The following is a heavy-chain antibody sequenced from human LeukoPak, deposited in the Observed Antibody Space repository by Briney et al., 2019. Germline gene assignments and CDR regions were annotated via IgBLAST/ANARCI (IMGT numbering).Heavy chain of an antibody. D-gene: IGHD2-2*01. CDR1: GGSIGSGGYY. Sequence: SETLSLTCTVSGGSIGSGGYYWSWIRQHPGKGLEWIGYIYYSGSTYYNPSLKSRVTISVDTSKNQFSLKLSSVTAADTAVYYRARDKGCSSTSCRGPQRWFDPWGQGTLVTVSS. V-gene: IGHV4-31*03. CDR3: ARDKGCSSTSCRGPQRWFDP. CDR2: IYYSGST. J-gene: IGHJ5*02.